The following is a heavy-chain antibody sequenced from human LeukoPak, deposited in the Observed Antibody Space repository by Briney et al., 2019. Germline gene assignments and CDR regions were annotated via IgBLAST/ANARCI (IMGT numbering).Heavy chain of an antibody. CDR1: GGSISSGGYS. CDR2: IYHSGST. Sequence: SQTLSLTCAVSGGSISSGGYSSSWIRQPPGKGLEWIGYIYHSGSTYYNPSLKSRVTISVDRSKNQFSLKLSSVTAADTAVYYCARTMVRGAYNWFGPWGQGTLVTVSS. CDR3: ARTMVRGAYNWFGP. J-gene: IGHJ5*02. V-gene: IGHV4-30-2*01. D-gene: IGHD3-10*01.